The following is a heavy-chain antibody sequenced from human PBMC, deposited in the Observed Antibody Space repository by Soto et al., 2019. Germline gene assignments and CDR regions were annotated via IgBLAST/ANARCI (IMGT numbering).Heavy chain of an antibody. CDR1: GYTFTGYY. V-gene: IGHV1-2*04. J-gene: IGHJ4*02. CDR3: ARAARSPSTEWGY. Sequence: GASVKVSCKASGYTFTGYYMHWVRQAPGQGLEWMGWINPNSGGTNYAQKFQGWVTMTRDTSISTAYMELSRLRSDDTAVYYCARAARSPSTEWGYWGQGTLVTVSS. D-gene: IGHD6-6*01. CDR2: INPNSGGT.